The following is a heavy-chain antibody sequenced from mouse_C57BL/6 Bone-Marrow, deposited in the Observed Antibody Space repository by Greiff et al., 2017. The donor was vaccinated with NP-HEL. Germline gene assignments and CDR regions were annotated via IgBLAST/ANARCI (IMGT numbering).Heavy chain of an antibody. V-gene: IGHV1-52*01. D-gene: IGHD1-1*01. J-gene: IGHJ2*01. CDR2: IDPSDSET. CDR3: ARGITTVVEGY. CDR1: GYTFTSYW. Sequence: VQLQQPGAELVRPGSSVKLSCKASGYTFTSYWMHWVKQRPIQGLEWIGNIDPSDSETHYNQKFKDKATLTVDKSSSTAYMQLSSLTSEDSAVYYCARGITTVVEGYWGQGTTLTVSS.